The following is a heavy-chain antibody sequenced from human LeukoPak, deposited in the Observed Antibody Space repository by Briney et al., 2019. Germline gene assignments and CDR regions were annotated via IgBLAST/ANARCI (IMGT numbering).Heavy chain of an antibody. CDR1: GYTFTSYD. V-gene: IGHV1-8*01. D-gene: IGHD2-15*01. J-gene: IGHJ4*02. CDR3: ARAKGVAATPVLGY. CDR2: MNPNSGNT. Sequence: ASVKVSCKASGYTFTSYDINWVRLATGQGLEWMGWMNPNSGNTGYAQKFQGRVTMTRNTSISTAYMELSSLRSEDTAVYYCARAKGVAATPVLGYWGQGTLVTVSS.